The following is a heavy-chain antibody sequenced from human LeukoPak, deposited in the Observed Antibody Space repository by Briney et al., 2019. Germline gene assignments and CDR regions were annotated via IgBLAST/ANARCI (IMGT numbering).Heavy chain of an antibody. D-gene: IGHD3-9*01. Sequence: SETLSLTCTVSGGSISSYYWSWIRQPPGKGLEWIGEINHSGSTNYNPSLKSRVTISVDTSKNQFSLKLSSVTAADTAVYYCARESRYFDWLLSDYYYYGMDVWGQGTTVTVSS. CDR1: GGSISSYY. J-gene: IGHJ6*02. CDR2: INHSGST. CDR3: ARESRYFDWLLSDYYYYGMDV. V-gene: IGHV4-34*01.